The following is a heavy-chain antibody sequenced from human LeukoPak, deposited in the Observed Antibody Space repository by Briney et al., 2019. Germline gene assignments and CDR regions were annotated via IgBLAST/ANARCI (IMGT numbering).Heavy chain of an antibody. D-gene: IGHD6-19*01. CDR1: GGSISTDNW. V-gene: IGHV4-4*02. CDR3: ARHAPSYTSGWYYFDY. Sequence: SETLSLTCAVSGGSISTDNWWSWVRQSPGKGLEWIGEIYHSVTTNYNPSLKSRVTISADKSKNHFSLKLTSVTDADTAVYYCARHAPSYTSGWYYFDYWGQGSLVTVSS. J-gene: IGHJ4*02. CDR2: IYHSVTT.